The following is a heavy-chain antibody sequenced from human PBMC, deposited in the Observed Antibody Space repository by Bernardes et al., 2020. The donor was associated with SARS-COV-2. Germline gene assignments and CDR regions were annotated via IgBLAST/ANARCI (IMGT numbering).Heavy chain of an antibody. V-gene: IGHV3-66*02. J-gene: IGHJ6*02. CDR2: IYGDDKT. CDR1: GFTVSANY. CDR3: ARDVHVDTPTATHYFYYGMDA. D-gene: IGHD5-18*01. Sequence: GGSLRLSCAASGFTVSANYMNWVRQAPGKGLEWVSVIYGDDKTHYADSVRRRLTISRDNSKNTLYLQMNSLRPEDTAVYYCARDVHVDTPTATHYFYYGMDAWGQGTTVTVSS.